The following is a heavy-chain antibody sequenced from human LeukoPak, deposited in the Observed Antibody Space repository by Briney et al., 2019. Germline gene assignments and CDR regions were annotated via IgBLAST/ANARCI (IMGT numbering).Heavy chain of an antibody. D-gene: IGHD6-19*01. V-gene: IGHV4-39*01. CDR3: ARQPYSSGWYPNGFDP. CDR2: IYYSGST. CDR1: GGSISSSSYY. Sequence: PSETLSLTCTVSGGSISSSSYYWGWIRQPPGKGLEWIGSIYYSGSTYYNPSLKSRVTISVDTSKNQCSLKLSSVTAADTAVYYCARQPYSSGWYPNGFDPWGQGTLVTVSS. J-gene: IGHJ5*02.